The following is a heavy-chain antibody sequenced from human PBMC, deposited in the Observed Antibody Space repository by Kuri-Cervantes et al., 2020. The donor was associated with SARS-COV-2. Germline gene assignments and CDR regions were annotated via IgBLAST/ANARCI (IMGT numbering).Heavy chain of an antibody. Sequence: GGSLRLSCAASGFTFSSYSMNWVRQAPGKGLEWVSSISSSSSYIYYADSVKGRFTISRDNAKNSLYLQMNSLRAEDTAVYYCARDQGGDFWSGYYSDRKYYYYYGMDVWGQGTTVTVSS. CDR3: ARDQGGDFWSGYYSDRKYYYYYGMDV. J-gene: IGHJ6*02. V-gene: IGHV3-21*01. CDR2: ISSSSSYI. CDR1: GFTFSSYS. D-gene: IGHD3-3*01.